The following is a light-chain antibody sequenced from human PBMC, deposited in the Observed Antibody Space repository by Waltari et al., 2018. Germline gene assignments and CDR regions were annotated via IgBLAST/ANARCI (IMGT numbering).Light chain of an antibody. CDR3: SSFTSSTTGI. CDR1: SSDRGCYEY. CDR2: GVS. J-gene: IGLJ2*01. Sequence: SALTPPDSVSGSPGQSIPISFRGFSSDRGCYEYVSWYQQHPGKAPKGIILGVSNRPSGVSTRFSGSKSGSSASLTISGLQAEDEADYYCSSFTSSTTGIFGGGTKLTVL. V-gene: IGLV2-14*01.